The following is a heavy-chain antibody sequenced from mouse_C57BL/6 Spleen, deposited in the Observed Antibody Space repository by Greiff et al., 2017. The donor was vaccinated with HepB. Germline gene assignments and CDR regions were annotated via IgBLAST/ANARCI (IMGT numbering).Heavy chain of an antibody. J-gene: IGHJ4*01. CDR3: ARFLSYGTYAMDY. CDR2: IRNKANGYTT. V-gene: IGHV7-3*01. CDR1: GFTFTDYY. D-gene: IGHD1-1*01. Sequence: EVQGVESGGGLVQPGGSLSLSCAASGFTFTDYYMSWVRQPPGKALEWLGFIRNKANGYTTEYSASVKGRFTISRDNSQSILYLQMNALRAEDSATYYCARFLSYGTYAMDYWGQGTSVTVSS.